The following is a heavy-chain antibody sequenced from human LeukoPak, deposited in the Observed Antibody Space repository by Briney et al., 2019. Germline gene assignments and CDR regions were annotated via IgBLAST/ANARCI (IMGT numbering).Heavy chain of an antibody. V-gene: IGHV3-21*01. CDR1: GFTFSSYH. CDR3: AKNRWGSVATPDS. Sequence: GGSLRLSCEVSGFTFSSYHMNWVRQAPGKGLEWVSSIGSSGSYIYYADSLTGRFTISRDNSKNTVYLQMNSLAIEDTAIYYCAKNRWGSVATPDSWGQGTVVTVSS. D-gene: IGHD5-12*01. CDR2: IGSSGSYI. J-gene: IGHJ4*02.